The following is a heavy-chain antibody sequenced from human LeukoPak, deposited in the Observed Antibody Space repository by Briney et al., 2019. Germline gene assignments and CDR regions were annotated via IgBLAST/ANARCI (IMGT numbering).Heavy chain of an antibody. CDR1: GGSISSHY. Sequence: KPSETLSLTCTVAGGSISSHYWSWIRQPAGKGLEWIGRIFTSGSTNYNPSLKSRVTMSVDTSKNQFSLRLSSVTAADTAVYYCARSAVGANNFDYWGQGTLVTVSS. V-gene: IGHV4-4*07. CDR2: IFTSGST. D-gene: IGHD1-26*01. J-gene: IGHJ4*02. CDR3: ARSAVGANNFDY.